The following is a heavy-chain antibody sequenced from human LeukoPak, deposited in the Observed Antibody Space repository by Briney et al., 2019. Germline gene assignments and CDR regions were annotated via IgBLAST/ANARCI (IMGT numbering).Heavy chain of an antibody. J-gene: IGHJ6*03. CDR3: AARMAAAGTYYYYYMDV. CDR1: GGTFSSYA. CDR2: IIPIFGTA. Sequence: SVKVSCKASGGTFSSYAISWVRQAPGQGLEWMGGIIPIFGTANYAQKFQGRVTITADESTSTAYMELSSLRSEDTAVYYCAARMAAAGTYYYYYMDVWGKGTTVTVSS. V-gene: IGHV1-69*13. D-gene: IGHD6-13*01.